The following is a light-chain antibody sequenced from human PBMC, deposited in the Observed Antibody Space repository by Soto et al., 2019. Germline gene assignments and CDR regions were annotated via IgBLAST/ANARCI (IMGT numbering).Light chain of an antibody. J-gene: IGKJ4*01. V-gene: IGKV3-11*01. CDR2: DAS. CDR1: QSVSSY. Sequence: EIVLTQSPATLSLSPGERATLSCRASQSVSSYLAWYQQKPGQAPRLLIYDASNRATDIPARFSGSGSGTDLPLTISRLEPEDFAVYYCQQRSNWPLTFGGGTKVEIK. CDR3: QQRSNWPLT.